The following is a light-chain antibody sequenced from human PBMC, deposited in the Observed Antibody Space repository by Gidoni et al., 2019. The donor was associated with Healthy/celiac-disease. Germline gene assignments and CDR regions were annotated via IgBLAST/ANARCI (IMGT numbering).Light chain of an antibody. Sequence: SYQLTQPLSVSVAPGQTARITCGGNNIGSKNVPWYQQKPGQAPVLVIYRDSNRPSGIPERFSGSNSGNTATLTISRAQAGDEADYYCQVWDSSTARVFGGGTKLTVL. V-gene: IGLV3-9*01. CDR1: NIGSKN. CDR3: QVWDSSTARV. CDR2: RDS. J-gene: IGLJ2*01.